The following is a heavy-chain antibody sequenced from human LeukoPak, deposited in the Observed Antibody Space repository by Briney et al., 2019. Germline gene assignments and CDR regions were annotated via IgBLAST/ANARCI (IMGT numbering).Heavy chain of an antibody. D-gene: IGHD5-18*01. Sequence: GGSLRLSCVASGLSVRGSYMSWVRQAPGKGLEWVSAISGGGGSTYYADSVKGRFTISRDNSKNTLYLQMNSLRAEDTAVYYCAKDRRIQLWLGFDYWGQGTLVTVSS. CDR3: AKDRRIQLWLGFDY. CDR1: GLSVRGSY. J-gene: IGHJ4*02. V-gene: IGHV3-23*01. CDR2: ISGGGGST.